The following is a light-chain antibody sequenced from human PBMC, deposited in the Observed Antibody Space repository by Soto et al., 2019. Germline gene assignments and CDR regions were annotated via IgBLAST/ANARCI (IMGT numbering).Light chain of an antibody. J-gene: IGKJ1*01. V-gene: IGKV3-20*01. CDR3: QQYGSSPQT. CDR1: QSVSSSY. CDR2: AAS. Sequence: EIVLTRSPGTLSLSPGERATLSCRASQSVSSSYLAWYQQKPGQAPRLLIYAASSRATGISARFSGSGSGTDFTLTISRLEPGDFAVYYCQQYGSSPQTFGQGTKVDIK.